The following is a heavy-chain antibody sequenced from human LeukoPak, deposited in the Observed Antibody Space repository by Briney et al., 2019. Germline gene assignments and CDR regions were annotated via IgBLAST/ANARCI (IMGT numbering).Heavy chain of an antibody. J-gene: IGHJ4*02. D-gene: IGHD3-9*01. CDR1: GLSVSSNY. CDR2: IYRDGSS. CDR3: ARSFYDILIGYYQYFDY. Sequence: GGSLRLSCVASGLSVSSNYMSWVRQAPGKGLEWVSVIYRDGSSYYAESVKGRFTISRDNSKNTLYIQMNRLRAEDTAVYYCARSFYDILIGYYQYFDYWGQGTLVTVSS. V-gene: IGHV3-66*01.